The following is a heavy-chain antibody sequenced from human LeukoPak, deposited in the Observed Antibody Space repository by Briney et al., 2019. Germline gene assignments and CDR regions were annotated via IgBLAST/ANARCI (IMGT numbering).Heavy chain of an antibody. V-gene: IGHV3-15*01. CDR2: IKSKTDGGTT. CDR1: GFTFSNAW. Sequence: GSLRLSCAASGFTFSNAWMSWVRQAPGKGLEWVGRIKSKTDGGTTDYAAPVKGRFTISRDDSKNTLYLQMNSLKTEDTAVYYCTTHLGVARYFDYWGQGTLVTVSS. CDR3: TTHLGVARYFDY. J-gene: IGHJ4*02. D-gene: IGHD3-16*01.